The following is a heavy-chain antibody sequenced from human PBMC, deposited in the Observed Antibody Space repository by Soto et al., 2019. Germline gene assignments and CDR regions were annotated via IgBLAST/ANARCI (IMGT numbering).Heavy chain of an antibody. CDR3: ARDIDYGD. J-gene: IGHJ4*02. CDR2: TYYRSEWYN. CDR1: GDSVSSNSAG. D-gene: IGHD3-16*01. Sequence: SHTLSLTCAISGDSVSSNSAGWDWLRQYPSRGLEWLGRTYYRSEWYNEYAVSVKSRIASDPDTATNQIDLQVHSESPEGTVVYYCARDIDYGDWGQGT. V-gene: IGHV6-1*01.